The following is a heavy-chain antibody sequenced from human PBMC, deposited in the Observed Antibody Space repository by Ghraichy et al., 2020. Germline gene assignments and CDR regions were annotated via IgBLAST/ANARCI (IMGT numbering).Heavy chain of an antibody. V-gene: IGHV3-30*04. Sequence: LSLTCAASGFTFNFFALHWVRQAPGKGLQWVSSISSDASDKNYADSVKGRFSISRDNSRNTLYLQMNTLRPEDTAVYFCAKERTPSGPDFTVDVWGQGTTVTV. CDR2: ISSDASDK. CDR1: GFTFNFFA. D-gene: IGHD1-1*01. CDR3: AKERTPSGPDFTVDV. J-gene: IGHJ6*02.